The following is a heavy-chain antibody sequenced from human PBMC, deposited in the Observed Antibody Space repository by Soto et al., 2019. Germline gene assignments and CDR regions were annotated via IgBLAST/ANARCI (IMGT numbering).Heavy chain of an antibody. CDR3: ARTGTAMPTRENY. V-gene: IGHV1-18*01. Sequence: QVQLVQSGAEVKKPGASVKDSCKASGYTFTSYGITWVRQAPGQGLEWMGWISAHNGNKKYAQKFQGRVTMTTDTSTSTAYMDLRSLRSDDTAVYYCARTGTAMPTRENYWGQGTLVTVSA. D-gene: IGHD5-18*01. CDR2: ISAHNGNK. J-gene: IGHJ4*02. CDR1: GYTFTSYG.